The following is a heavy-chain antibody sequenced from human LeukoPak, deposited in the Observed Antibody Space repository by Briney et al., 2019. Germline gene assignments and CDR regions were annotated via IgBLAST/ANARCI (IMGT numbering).Heavy chain of an antibody. D-gene: IGHD3-16*01. CDR2: INHNGNVN. J-gene: IGHJ6*02. V-gene: IGHV3-7*03. CDR1: GLTFSSYW. Sequence: GGSLRLSSAASGLTFSSYWMNWARQAPGKGLEWVASINHNGNVNYYVDSVKGRFTISRDNAKNSLYLQMSNLRAEDTAVYFCARGGGLDVWGQGATVTVSS. CDR3: ARGGGLDV.